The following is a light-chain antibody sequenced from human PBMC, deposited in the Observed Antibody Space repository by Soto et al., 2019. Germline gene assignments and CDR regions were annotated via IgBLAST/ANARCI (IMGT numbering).Light chain of an antibody. CDR2: DTS. CDR1: TGAVTSGHY. Sequence: QAVVTQEPSLTVSPGGTVTLTCGSSTGAVTSGHYPYWFQQKPGQAPRTLIYDTSNKPSWTPARFSGSRLGGKAALTLSGAQPEDEAEYYCLLSYSGARLYVFGTGTKVTV. J-gene: IGLJ1*01. V-gene: IGLV7-46*01. CDR3: LLSYSGARLYV.